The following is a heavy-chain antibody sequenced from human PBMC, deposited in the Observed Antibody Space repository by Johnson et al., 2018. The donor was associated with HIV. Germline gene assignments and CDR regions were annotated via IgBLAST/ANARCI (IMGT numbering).Heavy chain of an antibody. J-gene: IGHJ3*02. CDR2: ISYDGRDA. Sequence: QVQLVESGGGVVQPGTSLRLSCTASGFAFSSYALHWVRQAPGKGLEWVAVISYDGRDAYYADSVKGRFTSSRDNSKNTLYLQMNSLRPEDSAVYYCATLWVGDYWGPDAFDIWGQGTMVSVSS. CDR1: GFAFSSYA. D-gene: IGHD4-17*01. V-gene: IGHV3-30*04. CDR3: ATLWVGDYWGPDAFDI.